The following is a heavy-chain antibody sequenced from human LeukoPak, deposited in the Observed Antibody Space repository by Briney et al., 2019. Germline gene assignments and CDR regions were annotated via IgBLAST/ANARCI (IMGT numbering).Heavy chain of an antibody. D-gene: IGHD1-26*01. J-gene: IGHJ4*02. V-gene: IGHV3-74*01. CDR3: ARDRSGVGATLY. CDR2: INSDGSST. CDR1: GFTFSNYA. Sequence: GGSLRLSCEASGFTFSNYAMSWVRQAPGKGLVWVSRINSDGSSTSYADSVKGRFTISRDNAKNSLYLQMNSLRAEDTAVYYCARDRSGVGATLYWGQGTLVTVSS.